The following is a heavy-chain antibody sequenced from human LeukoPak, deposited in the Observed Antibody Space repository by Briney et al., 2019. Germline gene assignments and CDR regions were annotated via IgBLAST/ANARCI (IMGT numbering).Heavy chain of an antibody. J-gene: IGHJ3*02. CDR1: GGSITTYY. V-gene: IGHV4-59*01. Sequence: SETLSLTCTVSGGSITTYYWSWIRQPPGKELEWIGYIYYSGSTTYNPSLRSRVTISVDTSKNQLSLRLTSVTAADTAMYYCAKNKSWNYDSFDIWGQGTMVTVSS. CDR3: AKNKSWNYDSFDI. D-gene: IGHD1-7*01. CDR2: IYYSGST.